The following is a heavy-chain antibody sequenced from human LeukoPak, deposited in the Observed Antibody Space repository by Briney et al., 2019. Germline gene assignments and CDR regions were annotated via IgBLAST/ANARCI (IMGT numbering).Heavy chain of an antibody. Sequence: GASVKVSCKASGYSFTSYGISWVRQAPGQGLEWMGWISVYNGNTNYAQKLQGRVTMTTDTSTSTAYMELRSLRSDDTAVYYCARPGNYGETLDAFDIWGQGTIVTVSS. V-gene: IGHV1-18*01. CDR2: ISVYNGNT. CDR1: GYSFTSYG. CDR3: ARPGNYGETLDAFDI. D-gene: IGHD4-17*01. J-gene: IGHJ3*02.